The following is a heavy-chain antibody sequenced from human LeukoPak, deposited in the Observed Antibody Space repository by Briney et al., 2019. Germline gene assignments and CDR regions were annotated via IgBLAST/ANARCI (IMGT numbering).Heavy chain of an antibody. V-gene: IGHV3-23*01. J-gene: IGHJ4*02. D-gene: IGHD6-13*01. CDR2: ISGSGGST. CDR3: AKEAAGTLRSDGADY. CDR1: GFTFSSYA. Sequence: GGSLRLSCAASGFTFSSYAMSWVRQAPGKGLEWVSAISGSGGSTYYADSVKGRFTISTDNSKNTLYLQMNSMRAEDTAVYYCAKEAAGTLRSDGADYWGQGTLVTVSS.